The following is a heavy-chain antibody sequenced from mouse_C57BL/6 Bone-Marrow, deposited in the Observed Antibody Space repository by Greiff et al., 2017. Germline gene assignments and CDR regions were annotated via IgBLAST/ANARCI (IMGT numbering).Heavy chain of an antibody. CDR1: GYTFTSYG. CDR3: ARGSAGYAY. D-gene: IGHD3-2*02. CDR2: IYPRSGNT. Sequence: VQLQQSGAELARPGASVKLSCKASGYTFTSYGISWVKQRPGQGLEWIGEIYPRSGNTYYNEKFKGKATLTADKSSSTAYMELRSLTSEDAAVYFCARGSAGYAYWGQGTLVTVSA. V-gene: IGHV1-81*01. J-gene: IGHJ3*01.